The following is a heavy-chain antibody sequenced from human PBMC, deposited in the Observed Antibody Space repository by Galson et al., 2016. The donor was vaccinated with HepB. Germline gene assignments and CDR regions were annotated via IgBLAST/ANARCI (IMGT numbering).Heavy chain of an antibody. CDR1: GFTFGDYA. CDR2: IRSKAYGGAI. CDR3: RRGDPLGALGYGLDV. Sequence: SLRLSCAASGFTFGDYAMSWFRQAPGQGLEWVGFIRSKAYGGAIEYAASVKGRFTISRDDSKSVAFLQMISLKAEDTAVYYCRRGDPLGALGYGLDVWGQGTTVTVSS. V-gene: IGHV3-49*03. J-gene: IGHJ6*02. D-gene: IGHD2-21*02.